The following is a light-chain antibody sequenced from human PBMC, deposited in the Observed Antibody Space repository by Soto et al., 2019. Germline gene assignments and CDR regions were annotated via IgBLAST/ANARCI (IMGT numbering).Light chain of an antibody. J-gene: IGKJ2*01. CDR1: QSISNW. Sequence: DIQMTQSPSTLSASVGDRVTITCRASQSISNWLAWYQQKPGKAPKLLIYRASALERGVPSRSTGSGSGTEFTLTISSLQPDDFAIYFCQQYNTDSHTFGQGTKLEIK. CDR2: RAS. V-gene: IGKV1-5*03. CDR3: QQYNTDSHT.